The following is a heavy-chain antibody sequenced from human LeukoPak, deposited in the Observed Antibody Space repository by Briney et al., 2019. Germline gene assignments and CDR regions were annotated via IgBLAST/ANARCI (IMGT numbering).Heavy chain of an antibody. J-gene: IGHJ5*02. CDR3: ARGGGAAAGTDWFDP. D-gene: IGHD6-13*01. CDR2: IYYSGST. V-gene: IGHV4-30-4*01. CDR1: GGSISSGDYY. Sequence: SETLSLTCTVSGGSISSGDYYWSWIRQPPGKGLEWIGYIYYSGSTYYNPSLKSRVTISVDTSKNQFSLKLSSVTAADTAVYYCARGGGAAAGTDWFDPWGQGTLVTVSS.